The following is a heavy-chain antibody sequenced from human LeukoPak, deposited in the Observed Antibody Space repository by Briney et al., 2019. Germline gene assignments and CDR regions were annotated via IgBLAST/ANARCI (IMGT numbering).Heavy chain of an antibody. CDR3: ASAAGAFDN. CDR2: IWSDGTNR. CDR1: GLTFSAYG. V-gene: IGHV3-33*01. D-gene: IGHD6-13*01. Sequence: PGRSLRLSCAASGLTFSAYGMHSVRQAPGKGLEWVAVIWSDGTNRYYAESVRGRFTISRDNSKNTLYLQMNSLIIEDTAVYYCASAAGAFDNWGQGTMITVSS. J-gene: IGHJ3*02.